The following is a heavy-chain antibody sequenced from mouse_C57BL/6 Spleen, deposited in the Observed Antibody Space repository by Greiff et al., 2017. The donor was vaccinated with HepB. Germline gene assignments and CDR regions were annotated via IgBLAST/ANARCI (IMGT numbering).Heavy chain of an antibody. CDR2: IDPSDSET. CDR3: AIDYYAYDEGACFAY. CDR1: GYTFTSYW. D-gene: IGHD2-2*01. Sequence: VKLQQPGAELVRPGSSVKLSCKASGYTFTSYWMHWVKQRPIQGLEWIGNIDPSDSETHYNQKFKDKATLTVDKSSSTSYMQLSSLTSEDSAVYYCAIDYYAYDEGACFAYWGQGTLVTVSA. J-gene: IGHJ3*01. V-gene: IGHV1-52*01.